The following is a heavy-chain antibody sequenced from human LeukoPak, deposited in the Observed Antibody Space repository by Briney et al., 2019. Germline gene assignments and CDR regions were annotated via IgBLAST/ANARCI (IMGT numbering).Heavy chain of an antibody. J-gene: IGHJ4*02. Sequence: GRSLRLSCAASGFTSGSYGMHWVRQAPGKGLEWLAVIGYDGSNKYYADSVKGRFTISRDNSKNTLYLQMNSLRAEDTAVYYCARDLTRYCSSTSCPTDYWGQGTLVTVSS. V-gene: IGHV3-33*01. CDR1: GFTSGSYG. CDR3: ARDLTRYCSSTSCPTDY. CDR2: IGYDGSNK. D-gene: IGHD2-2*01.